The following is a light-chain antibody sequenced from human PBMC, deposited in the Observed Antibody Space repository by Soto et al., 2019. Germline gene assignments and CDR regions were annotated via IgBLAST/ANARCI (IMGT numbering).Light chain of an antibody. CDR1: RSVSNSY. Sequence: DIVLTQSPGTLSLSPGERATLSCRASRSVSNSYLAWYQQNPGQAPRLLIYGASSRATGTPGRFSGSGSGTDFTLTISRLEPEDFAVYYCQHYGTSPGTFGQGTKLEIK. J-gene: IGKJ2*01. CDR2: GAS. V-gene: IGKV3-20*01. CDR3: QHYGTSPGT.